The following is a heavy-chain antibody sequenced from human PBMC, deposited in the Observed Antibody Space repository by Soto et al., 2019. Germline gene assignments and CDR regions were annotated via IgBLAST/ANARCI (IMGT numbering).Heavy chain of an antibody. CDR1: GFSFNSYG. J-gene: IGHJ5*02. CDR2: IWYDGSQK. Sequence: PGGSLRLSCAASGFSFNSYGMHWVRQAPGKGLEWVAVIWYDGSQKYYADSVNGRFTISRDNSKNTLFLQMDALSDEDTAVYYCARRGAAAVTGKYHWFGAWGQGARDSGCS. V-gene: IGHV3-33*01. CDR3: ARRGAAAVTGKYHWFGA. D-gene: IGHD6-13*01.